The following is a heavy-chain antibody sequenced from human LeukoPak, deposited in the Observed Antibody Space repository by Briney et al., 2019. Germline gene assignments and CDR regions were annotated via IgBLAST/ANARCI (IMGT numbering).Heavy chain of an antibody. D-gene: IGHD2-8*02. CDR1: GFSLGSYG. Sequence: GGSLRLSCAASGFSLGSYGMHWVRQAPGKGPEWVAFTRYDRINKYCADSVKGRFTISRDNSKNMLYLQMDTLRAEDTALYYCAKDPGASVSGFYMDVWGKGTTVIVSS. V-gene: IGHV3-30*02. J-gene: IGHJ6*03. CDR3: AKDPGASVSGFYMDV. CDR2: TRYDRINK.